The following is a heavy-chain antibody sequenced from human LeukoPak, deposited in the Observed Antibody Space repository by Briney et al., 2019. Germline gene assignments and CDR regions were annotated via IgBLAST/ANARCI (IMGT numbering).Heavy chain of an antibody. Sequence: PGGSLRLSCAASGFTVSSNYMSWIRQAPGKGLEWVSVIYSGGSTYYADSVKGRFTISRDNSKNTLYLQMNSLRAEDTAVYYCARSPIWELFFDYWGQGTLVTVSS. D-gene: IGHD1-26*01. CDR2: IYSGGST. J-gene: IGHJ4*02. CDR3: ARSPIWELFFDY. V-gene: IGHV3-53*01. CDR1: GFTVSSNY.